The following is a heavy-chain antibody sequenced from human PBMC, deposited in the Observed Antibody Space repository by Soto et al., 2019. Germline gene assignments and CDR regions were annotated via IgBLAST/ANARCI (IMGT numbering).Heavy chain of an antibody. CDR2: VKSDGTTA. CDR3: AREGSYDTMDY. J-gene: IGHJ4*02. D-gene: IGHD3-22*01. Sequence: GGSLRLSCEASGFAFTSYWMHWVRQAPGKGLVWVAGVKSDGTTATYADSVEGRLTISRDNAKNSLFLQMNSLRAEDTALYYCAREGSYDTMDYWGLGTLVTVSS. CDR1: GFAFTSYW. V-gene: IGHV3-74*01.